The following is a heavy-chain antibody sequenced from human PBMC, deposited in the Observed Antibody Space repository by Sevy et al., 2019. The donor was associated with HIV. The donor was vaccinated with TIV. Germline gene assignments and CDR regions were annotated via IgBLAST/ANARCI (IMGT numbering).Heavy chain of an antibody. CDR3: VRQIVRDGYDY. CDR2: MYYTGNT. V-gene: IGHV4-39*01. CDR1: DGSISSSNYY. Sequence: SDTLSLTCTVSDGSISSSNYYWGWIRQPPGKGLEWIGSMYYTGNTYYNPSLKSRVTISVDTSRNHFSLSLTSMTAADTAVYYCVRQIVRDGYDYWGQGTLVTVSS. D-gene: IGHD1-26*01. J-gene: IGHJ4*02.